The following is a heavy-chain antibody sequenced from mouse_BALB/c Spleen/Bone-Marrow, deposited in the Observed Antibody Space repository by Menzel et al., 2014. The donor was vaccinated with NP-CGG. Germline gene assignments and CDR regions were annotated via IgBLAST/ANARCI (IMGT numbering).Heavy chain of an antibody. Sequence: VQLQQSGGGLVQPGGSLKLSCAASGFDFSRYWMIWVRQAPGKGLEWIGEINPASSTINYTPSLKDKFIISRDNAKNTLYLQMSKVRSEDTALYYCAKNYYYGYVAYWGQGTLVTVPA. V-gene: IGHV4-1*02. J-gene: IGHJ3*01. CDR3: AKNYYYGYVAY. CDR2: INPASSTI. CDR1: GFDFSRYW. D-gene: IGHD1-2*01.